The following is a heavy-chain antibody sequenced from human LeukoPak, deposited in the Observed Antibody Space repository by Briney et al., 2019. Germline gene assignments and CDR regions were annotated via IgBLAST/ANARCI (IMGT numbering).Heavy chain of an antibody. CDR1: GFTFSSHG. CDR2: IRSDGSNK. D-gene: IGHD2-21*02. Sequence: GGSLRLSCAASGFTFSSHGMHWVRQAPGKGLEWLAVIRSDGSNKYYADYVKGRFNIPRDNSKKTLYLQMNSLRAEDTAVYYCANSGGDWQGHEDAFDIWGKGKMVTVSS. CDR3: ANSGGDWQGHEDAFDI. J-gene: IGHJ3*02. V-gene: IGHV3-30*18.